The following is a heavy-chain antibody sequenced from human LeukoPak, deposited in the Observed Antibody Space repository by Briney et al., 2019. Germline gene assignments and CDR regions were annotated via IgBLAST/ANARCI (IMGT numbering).Heavy chain of an antibody. CDR2: MNPNSGNT. CDR1: GFTFTSYD. CDR3: ASRWWFGELGGNWFDP. Sequence: ASVKVSCKASGFTFTSYDINWVRQATGQGLEWMGWMNPNSGNTGYAQKFQGRVTMTRNTSISTAYMELSSLRSEDTAVYYCASRWWFGELGGNWFDPWGQGTLVTVSS. J-gene: IGHJ5*02. D-gene: IGHD3-10*01. V-gene: IGHV1-8*02.